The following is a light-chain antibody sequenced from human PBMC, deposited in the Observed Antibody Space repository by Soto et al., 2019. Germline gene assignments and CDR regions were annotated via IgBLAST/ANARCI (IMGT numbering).Light chain of an antibody. Sequence: EIVLTQSPATLSLSPGERATLSCRASQSVSSSYLAWYQQKSGRAPRLLIYGASSRATGIPDRFSGSGSGTDFTLTISRLEPEDFAVYYCQQYDSSPKTFGQGTKVDNK. CDR1: QSVSSSY. CDR2: GAS. J-gene: IGKJ1*01. CDR3: QQYDSSPKT. V-gene: IGKV3-20*01.